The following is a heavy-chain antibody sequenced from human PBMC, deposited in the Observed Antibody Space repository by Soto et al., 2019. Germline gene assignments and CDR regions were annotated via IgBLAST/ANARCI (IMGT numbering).Heavy chain of an antibody. J-gene: IGHJ4*02. CDR1: GYDFTTYG. CDR2: ISAHNGNT. D-gene: IGHD1-1*01. V-gene: IGHV1-18*01. Sequence: QVHLVQSGAEVKKPGASVKVSCKGSGYDFTTYGITWVRQAPGQGLEWMAWISAHNGNTDDAQKRQGRVTMTRDTSTSTEYMELRSLRSDDTAVYYCARGRYGDYWGQGALVTVSS. CDR3: ARGRYGDY.